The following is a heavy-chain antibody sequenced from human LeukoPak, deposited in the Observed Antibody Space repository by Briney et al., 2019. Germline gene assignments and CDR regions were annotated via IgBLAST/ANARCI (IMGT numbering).Heavy chain of an antibody. CDR3: ARVEYSSSSHYYYYMDV. J-gene: IGHJ6*03. CDR1: GYTFTSYD. V-gene: IGHV1-8*01. D-gene: IGHD6-6*01. Sequence: ASVKVSCKASGYTFTSYDINWVRQATGQGLEWMGWMNPNSGNTGYAQKFQGRVTMTRTTSISTAYMELSSLRSEDTAVYYCARVEYSSSSHYYYYMDVWGKGTTVTVSS. CDR2: MNPNSGNT.